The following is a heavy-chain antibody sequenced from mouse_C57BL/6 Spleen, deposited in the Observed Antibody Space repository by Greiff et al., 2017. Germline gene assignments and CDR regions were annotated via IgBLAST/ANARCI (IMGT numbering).Heavy chain of an antibody. J-gene: IGHJ4*01. V-gene: IGHV1-69*01. CDR2: IDPSDSYT. D-gene: IGHD1-1*02. CDR1: GYTFTSYW. Sequence: QVQLQQPGAELVMPGASVKLSCKASGYTFTSYWMHWVKQRPGQGLEWIGEIDPSDSYTNYNQKFKGKSTLTVDKSSSTAYMQLSSLTSEDSAVYYCARYGRRDDAMDYWGQGTSVTVSS. CDR3: ARYGRRDDAMDY.